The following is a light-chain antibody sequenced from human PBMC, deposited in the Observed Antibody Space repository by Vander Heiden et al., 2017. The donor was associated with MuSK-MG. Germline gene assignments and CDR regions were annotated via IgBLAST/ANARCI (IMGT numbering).Light chain of an antibody. CDR3: MQGTHWPPGA. J-gene: IGKJ1*01. CDR1: QSLVSSDVSTY. Sequence: DVVMTQSPLSLPVTLGQPASISCTSRQSLVSSDVSTYLTWLRQRPGQSPRRLIYQVSNRDSGVPDRFSGSWSGTDFTLKISRVEAEDVGVYYCMQGTHWPPGAFGQGTKLEIK. CDR2: QVS. V-gene: IGKV2-30*01.